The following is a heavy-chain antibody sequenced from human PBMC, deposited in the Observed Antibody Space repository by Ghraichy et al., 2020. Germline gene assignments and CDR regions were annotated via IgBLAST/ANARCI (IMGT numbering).Heavy chain of an antibody. D-gene: IGHD3-22*01. CDR1: GGSISSSNW. J-gene: IGHJ4*02. V-gene: IGHV4-4*02. CDR2: IYHSGST. CDR3: VRNQFYDRSGYYPFDN. Sequence: SETLSLTCAVSGGSISSSNWWSWVRQPPGKGLEWIGEIYHSGSTNYNPSLKSRVTISVDKSKNQFSLRLTSVTAADTAVYYCVRNQFYDRSGYYPFDNWGQGTLVTVSS.